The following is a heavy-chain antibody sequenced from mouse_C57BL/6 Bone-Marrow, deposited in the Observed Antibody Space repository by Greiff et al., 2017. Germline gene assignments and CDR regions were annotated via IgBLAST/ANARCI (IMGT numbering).Heavy chain of an antibody. D-gene: IGHD1-1*02. Sequence: VQLKESGPGMVKPSQSLSLTCTVTGYSITSGYDWHWIRHFPGNKLEWMGYISYSGSTNYNPSLKSRISITHDTSKNHFFLKLNSVTTEDTATYYCAREAYGYFDYWGQGTTLTVSS. J-gene: IGHJ2*01. CDR2: ISYSGST. V-gene: IGHV3-1*01. CDR3: AREAYGYFDY. CDR1: GYSITSGYD.